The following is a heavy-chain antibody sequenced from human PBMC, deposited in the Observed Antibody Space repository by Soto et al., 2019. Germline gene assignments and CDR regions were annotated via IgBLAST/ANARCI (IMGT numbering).Heavy chain of an antibody. Sequence: GASVKVSCKASGYTFTSYDINWVRQATGQGLEWIGWIVVGSGNTNYAQKFQERVTITRDMSTSTAYMELSSLRSEDTAVYYCAARSQRRYYYGMDVWGQGTTVTVSS. CDR1: GYTFTSYD. CDR3: AARSQRRYYYGMDV. CDR2: IVVGSGNT. V-gene: IGHV1-58*02. J-gene: IGHJ6*02.